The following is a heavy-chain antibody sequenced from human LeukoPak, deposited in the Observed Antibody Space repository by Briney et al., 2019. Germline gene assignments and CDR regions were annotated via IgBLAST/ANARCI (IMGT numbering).Heavy chain of an antibody. D-gene: IGHD2-2*01. CDR2: IYPGDSDT. CDR1: GYSFTSYW. CDR3: ARARGYCSSTSCPPPYMDV. J-gene: IGHJ6*03. V-gene: IGHV5-51*01. Sequence: GESLKISCKGSGYSFTSYWIGWVRQMPGKGLEWMGIIYPGDSDTRYSPSFQGQVTISADKSISTAYLQWSSLKASDTAMYYCARARGYCSSTSCPPPYMDVWGKGTTATVSS.